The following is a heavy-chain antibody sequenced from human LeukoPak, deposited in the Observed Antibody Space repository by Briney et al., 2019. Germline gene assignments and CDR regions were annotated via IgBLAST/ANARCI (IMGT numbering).Heavy chain of an antibody. V-gene: IGHV4-61*02. J-gene: IGHJ5*02. CDR3: ARETMLRGVIDP. CDR1: GGSISSSNYY. Sequence: TLSLTCTVSGGSISSSNYYWSWIRQPAGKGLEWIGRVYSSGSSNYNPSLKSRVTILVDTSKNQFSLKLTSVTAADTAVYYCARETMLRGVIDPWGQGTLVTVSS. D-gene: IGHD3-10*01. CDR2: VYSSGSS.